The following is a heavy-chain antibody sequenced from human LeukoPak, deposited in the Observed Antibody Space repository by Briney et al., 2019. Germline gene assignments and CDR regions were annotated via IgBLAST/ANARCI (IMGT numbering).Heavy chain of an antibody. Sequence: GESLKISRKGSGYSFTSYWIGWVRQMPGKGLEWMGIIYPGDSDTRYSPSFQGQVTISADKSISTAYLQWSSLKASDTAMYYCARGWVGGSGSYDAFDIWGQGTMVTVSS. CDR2: IYPGDSDT. J-gene: IGHJ3*02. CDR1: GYSFTSYW. CDR3: ARGWVGGSGSYDAFDI. V-gene: IGHV5-51*01. D-gene: IGHD3-10*01.